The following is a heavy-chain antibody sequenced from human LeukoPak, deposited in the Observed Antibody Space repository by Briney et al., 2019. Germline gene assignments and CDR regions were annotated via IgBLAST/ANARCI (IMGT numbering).Heavy chain of an antibody. CDR2: IKQDGSEK. CDR3: ARADCSSISCYHNWFDP. D-gene: IGHD2-2*01. V-gene: IGHV3-7*01. Sequence: GGSLRLSCAASGFTLRSYGMSGVRQAPGKGLEWVANIKQDGSEKYYVDSVKGRCTISRDNAKNSLYLQMNSQRAEDTSVYYCARADCSSISCYHNWFDPWGQGTLVTVSS. J-gene: IGHJ5*02. CDR1: GFTLRSYG.